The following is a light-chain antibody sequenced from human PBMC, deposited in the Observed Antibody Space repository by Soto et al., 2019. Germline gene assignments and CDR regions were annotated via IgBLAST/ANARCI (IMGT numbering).Light chain of an antibody. CDR1: SSDVGGYNY. Sequence: QSALTQPASVSGSPGQSITISCTGTSSDVGGYNYVSWYQQHPGKAPKLMIYDVSNRPSGVSNRFSGSKSGNTASLTISGLQAEDEADYYCRSYTSSNTLEGVFGGGTKVTVL. V-gene: IGLV2-14*01. CDR2: DVS. CDR3: RSYTSSNTLEGV. J-gene: IGLJ2*01.